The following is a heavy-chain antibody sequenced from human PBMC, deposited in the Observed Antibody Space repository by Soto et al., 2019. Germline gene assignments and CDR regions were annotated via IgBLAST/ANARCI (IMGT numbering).Heavy chain of an antibody. V-gene: IGHV1-2*04. D-gene: IGHD6-13*01. CDR2: INPNSGGT. CDR3: ARESRGFSSSWPYYYYYGMDV. CDR1: GHTFTGYY. Sequence: ASVKVSCKASGHTFTGYYMHWVRQAPGQGLEWMGWINPNSGGTNYAQKFQGWVTMTRDTSISTAYMELSRLRSDDTAVYYCARESRGFSSSWPYYYYYGMDVWGKGTTVTVSS. J-gene: IGHJ6*04.